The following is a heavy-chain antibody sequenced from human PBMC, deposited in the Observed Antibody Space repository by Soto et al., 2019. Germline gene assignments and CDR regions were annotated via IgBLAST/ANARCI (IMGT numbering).Heavy chain of an antibody. CDR3: ASHPLNWSDADS. CDR2: IFSSGST. Sequence: SETLSLTCTVSGGSINTFYWSWVRQPAGKGLEWIGRIFSSGSTYYNPSLKSRVTISVDTSKNQFSLKLSSVTAADTAVYYCASHPLNWSDADSWGQGVLVTVSS. CDR1: GGSINTFY. V-gene: IGHV4-59*05. D-gene: IGHD1-1*01. J-gene: IGHJ4*02.